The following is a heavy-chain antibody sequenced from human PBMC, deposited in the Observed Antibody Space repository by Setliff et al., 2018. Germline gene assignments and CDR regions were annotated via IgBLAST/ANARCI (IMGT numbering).Heavy chain of an antibody. V-gene: IGHV1-18*01. J-gene: IGHJ4*02. CDR3: ARGPPDFVVVPAASKFDY. Sequence: ASVKVSCKTSGYTFTNYGINWVRQAPGQGLEWMGWNSAYAQKFQGRVTMTTDTPTSTAYMELRSLRSDDTGVYYCARGPPDFVVVPAASKFDYWGQGTLVTVSS. CDR1: GYTFTNYG. D-gene: IGHD2-2*01. CDR2: NSA.